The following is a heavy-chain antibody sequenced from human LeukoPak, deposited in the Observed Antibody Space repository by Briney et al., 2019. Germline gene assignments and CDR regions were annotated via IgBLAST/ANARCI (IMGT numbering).Heavy chain of an antibody. J-gene: IGHJ5*02. Sequence: PGGSLRLSCAASGFTFSSYAMHWVRQAPGKGLEWVAVISYDGSNKYYADSVKGRFTISRDNSKNTLYLQMNSLRAEDTAVYYCAKGPDYDFWSGLNWFDPWGQGTLVTVSS. V-gene: IGHV3-30-3*01. CDR3: AKGPDYDFWSGLNWFDP. CDR1: GFTFSSYA. CDR2: ISYDGSNK. D-gene: IGHD3-3*01.